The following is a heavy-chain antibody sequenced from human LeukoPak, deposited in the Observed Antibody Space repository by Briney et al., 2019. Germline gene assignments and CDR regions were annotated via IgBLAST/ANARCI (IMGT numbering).Heavy chain of an antibody. CDR1: GFTFSSYG. J-gene: IGHJ1*01. Sequence: GGSLRLSSAASGFTFSSYGMHWVRQAPGKGLEWVAVISYDGSNKYYADSVKGRFTISRDNSKNTLYLQMNSLRAEDTAVYYCARVSSWYLNEYFQHWGQGTLVTVSS. V-gene: IGHV3-30*03. CDR2: ISYDGSNK. D-gene: IGHD6-13*01. CDR3: ARVSSWYLNEYFQH.